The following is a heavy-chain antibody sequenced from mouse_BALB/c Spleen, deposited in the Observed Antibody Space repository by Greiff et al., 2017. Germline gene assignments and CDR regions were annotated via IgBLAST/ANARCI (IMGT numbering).Heavy chain of an antibody. CDR2: ISYSGST. CDR1: GDSITSGY. CDR3: ASPLYYGSSRWYFDV. J-gene: IGHJ1*01. V-gene: IGHV3-8*02. D-gene: IGHD1-1*01. Sequence: EVNLVESGPSLVKPSQTLSLTCSVTGDSITSGYWNWIRKFPGNKLEYMGYISYSGSTYYNPSLKSRISITRDTSKNQYYLQLNSVTTEDTATYYCASPLYYGSSRWYFDVWGAGTTVTVSS.